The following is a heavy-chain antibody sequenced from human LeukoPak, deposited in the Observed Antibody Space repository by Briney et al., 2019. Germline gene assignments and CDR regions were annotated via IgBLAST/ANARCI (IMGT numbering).Heavy chain of an antibody. D-gene: IGHD2-8*01. CDR1: GFTFRDYY. CDR3: ARADNGPYGMDV. CDR2: ISSSGSTI. Sequence: GGSLRLSCEASGFTFRDYYMSWIRQAPGKGLEWVSYISSSGSTIYYGDAVKGRFTISRDNAKNSLYLQMNSLRAEDTAVYYCARADNGPYGMDVWGQGTTVTVSS. J-gene: IGHJ6*02. V-gene: IGHV3-11*01.